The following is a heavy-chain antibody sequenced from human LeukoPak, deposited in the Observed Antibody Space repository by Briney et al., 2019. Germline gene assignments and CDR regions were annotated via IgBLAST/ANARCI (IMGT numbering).Heavy chain of an antibody. CDR2: MNPTNGGS. V-gene: IGHV1-8*01. J-gene: IGHJ4*02. D-gene: IGHD2/OR15-2a*01. CDR3: VRGISNTNSYFAL. Sequence: GASVKVSCKASGYTFTSYDINWVRQASGQGLEWMAWMNPTNGGSGSTQTFQGRINLTSDASISTAYMDLSSLTSDDTAVYYCVRGISNTNSYFALWGQGTRVIVSS. CDR1: GYTFTSYD.